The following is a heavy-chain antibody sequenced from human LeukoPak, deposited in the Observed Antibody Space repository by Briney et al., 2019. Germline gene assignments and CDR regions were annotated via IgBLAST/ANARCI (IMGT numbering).Heavy chain of an antibody. J-gene: IGHJ4*02. CDR2: ITGSGGST. CDR1: GFTFISYA. CDR3: ARAPVTSCRGAYCYPFDY. D-gene: IGHD2-21*01. Sequence: GGSLRLSCAASGFTFISYAMSWVRQAPGKGLEWVSVITGSGGSTYYADSVKGRFTISRDNSKNTLYLQMNSLRVEDAAVYYCARAPVTSCRGAYCYPFDYWGQGTLVTVSS. V-gene: IGHV3-23*01.